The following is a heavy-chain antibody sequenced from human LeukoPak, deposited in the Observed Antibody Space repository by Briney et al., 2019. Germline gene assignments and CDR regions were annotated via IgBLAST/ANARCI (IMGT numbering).Heavy chain of an antibody. Sequence: SETLSLTCTVSGGSISSYYWSWIRQPPGKGLEWIGYVYYSGSTNYNPSLKSRVTISVDTSKNQFSLKLSSVTAADTAVYYCARQVGTYYYYYGMDAWGQGTTVTVSS. D-gene: IGHD1-14*01. V-gene: IGHV4-59*08. J-gene: IGHJ6*02. CDR1: GGSISSYY. CDR2: VYYSGST. CDR3: ARQVGTYYYYYGMDA.